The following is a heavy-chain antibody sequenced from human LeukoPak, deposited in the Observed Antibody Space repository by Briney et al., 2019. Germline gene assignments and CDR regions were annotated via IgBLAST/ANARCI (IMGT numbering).Heavy chain of an antibody. J-gene: IGHJ3*02. CDR1: GYTLTELS. D-gene: IGHD1-14*01. CDR3: ATESFRPDIDAFDI. Sequence: GASVTVSCKVSGYTLTELSMHWVRQAPGKGLEWMGGFDPEDGETIYAQKFQGRVTMTEDTSTDTAYMELSSLRSEDTAVYYCATESFRPDIDAFDIWGQGTMVTVSS. CDR2: FDPEDGET. V-gene: IGHV1-24*01.